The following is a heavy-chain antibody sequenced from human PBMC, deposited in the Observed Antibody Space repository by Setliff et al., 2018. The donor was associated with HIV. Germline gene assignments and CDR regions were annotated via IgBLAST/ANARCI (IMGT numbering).Heavy chain of an antibody. CDR1: GFTFSKYW. CDR2: VNPDGSEA. J-gene: IGHJ4*02. V-gene: IGHV3-7*01. Sequence: GGSLRLSCAASGFTFSKYWMSWVRQAPGKGLEWVASVNPDGSEASSVGSMKGRFTVSRDNAKNSLSLQMNSLRVEDTAVYYCADPPSGYWGQGTQVTVSS. CDR3: ADPPSGY. D-gene: IGHD3-10*01.